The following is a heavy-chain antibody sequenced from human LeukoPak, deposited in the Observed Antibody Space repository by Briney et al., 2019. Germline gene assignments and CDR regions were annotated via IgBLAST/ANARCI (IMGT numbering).Heavy chain of an antibody. CDR2: INWNGGSI. D-gene: IGHD3-10*01. CDR3: ARDSITMVRGVEEYYFDY. V-gene: IGHV3-20*04. Sequence: GGSLRLSCAASGFTFDDYGMSWVRQAPGKGLEWVSGINWNGGSIGYADSVKGRFTISRDNAKNSLYLQMNSLRAEDTALYYCARDSITMVRGVEEYYFDYWGQGTLVTVSS. CDR1: GFTFDDYG. J-gene: IGHJ4*02.